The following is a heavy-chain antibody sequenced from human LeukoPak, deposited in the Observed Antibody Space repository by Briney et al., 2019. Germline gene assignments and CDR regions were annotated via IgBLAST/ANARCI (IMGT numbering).Heavy chain of an antibody. V-gene: IGHV4-34*01. J-gene: IGHJ4*02. CDR3: ASSGHRSSTSCPRSFDY. Sequence: TSETLSLTCAVYGGSFSGYYWSWIRQPPGKGLEWIGEINHSGSTNYNPSLKSRVTISVDTSKNQFSLKLSSVTAADTAVYYCASSGHRSSTSCPRSFDYWGQGTLVTVSS. D-gene: IGHD2-2*01. CDR1: GGSFSGYY. CDR2: INHSGST.